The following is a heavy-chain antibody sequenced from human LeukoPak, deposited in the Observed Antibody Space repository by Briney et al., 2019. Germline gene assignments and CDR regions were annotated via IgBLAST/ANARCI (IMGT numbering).Heavy chain of an antibody. V-gene: IGHV4-61*01. Sequence: PSETLSLTCAVSGGSISSSYYWSWIRQPPGKGLEWIGYIYYSGSTNYNPSLKSRVTISVDTSKNQFSLKLSSVTAADTAVYYCARAHGSGWYGRGFWFDPWGQGTLVTVSS. CDR3: ARAHGSGWYGRGFWFDP. CDR2: IYYSGST. D-gene: IGHD6-19*01. J-gene: IGHJ5*02. CDR1: GGSISSSYY.